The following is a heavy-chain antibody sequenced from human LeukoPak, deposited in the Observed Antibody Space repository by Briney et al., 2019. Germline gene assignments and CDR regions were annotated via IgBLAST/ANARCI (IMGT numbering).Heavy chain of an antibody. V-gene: IGHV3-33*01. CDR3: ARDCEVNCGHDPPNS. Sequence: PGGSLRLSCSASKFRFSDYGMHWVRQAPGKGLEWVAVIWYDGTNKYHADSVKGRFTISRDNSKSTLYLQMNSLRAEDTAVYYCARDCEVNCGHDPPNSWGQGTLVTVSS. CDR1: KFRFSDYG. D-gene: IGHD2-21*01. CDR2: IWYDGTNK. J-gene: IGHJ4*02.